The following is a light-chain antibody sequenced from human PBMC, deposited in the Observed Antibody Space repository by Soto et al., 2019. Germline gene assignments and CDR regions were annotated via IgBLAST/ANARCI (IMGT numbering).Light chain of an antibody. CDR1: QSISLNY. CDR3: QQYGGSCT. Sequence: IVLRQSLSTLSLSSRNGVTLSCMASQSISLNYLAWYQQKPGQAPRLLMYGASNRATGIPDRFSGSGFGTDFTLHISRLDRVDFAVYPFQQYGGSCTFVQGTRVDIK. V-gene: IGKV3-20*01. CDR2: GAS. J-gene: IGKJ1*01.